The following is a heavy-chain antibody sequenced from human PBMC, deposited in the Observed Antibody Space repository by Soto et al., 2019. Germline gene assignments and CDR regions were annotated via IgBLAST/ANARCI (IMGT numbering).Heavy chain of an antibody. Sequence: GASLKISCKGSGYSFTSYWINWVRQLPGKGLEWMGRIDPSDSYSNYSPSFQGHVTMSADKSISTAYLQWSSLKASDTAVYYGARSDAGSSSWVDYWSQGPLVTVAP. CDR2: IDPSDSYS. J-gene: IGHJ4*02. D-gene: IGHD6-13*01. V-gene: IGHV5-10-1*01. CDR1: GYSFTSYW. CDR3: ARSDAGSSSWVDY.